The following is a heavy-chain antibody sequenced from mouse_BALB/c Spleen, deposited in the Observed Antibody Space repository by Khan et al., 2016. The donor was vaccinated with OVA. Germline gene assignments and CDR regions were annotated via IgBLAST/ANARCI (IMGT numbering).Heavy chain of an antibody. D-gene: IGHD1-1*02. CDR1: GFIFSSYG. CDR2: ISSGGSFT. Sequence: EVELVESGGDLVKPGGSLKLSCAASGFIFSSYGMSWVRQTPDRRLEWVATISSGGSFTYYSDSVKGRFTISRDNAKNTLSLQMRSLRSEDTAMFYCTRFSTSTTGDYYAMDYWCQGTSVTVSS. J-gene: IGHJ4*01. V-gene: IGHV5-6*01. CDR3: TRFSTSTTGDYYAMDY.